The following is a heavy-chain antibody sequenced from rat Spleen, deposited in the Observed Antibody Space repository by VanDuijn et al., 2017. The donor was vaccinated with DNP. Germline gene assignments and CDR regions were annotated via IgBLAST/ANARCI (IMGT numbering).Heavy chain of an antibody. J-gene: IGHJ2*01. Sequence: EVQLVESGGGLVQPGRSMKLSCAASGFTFTNYYMAWVRQAPTKGLEWVAAISTGGGNTYHRDSVKGRFTISRDNAKSTLYLQRDSLRSEDLATYYCVRWNSGHFDYWGQGVMVPVSS. V-gene: IGHV5-25*01. CDR3: VRWNSGHFDY. D-gene: IGHD4-3*01. CDR1: GFTFTNYY. CDR2: ISTGGGNT.